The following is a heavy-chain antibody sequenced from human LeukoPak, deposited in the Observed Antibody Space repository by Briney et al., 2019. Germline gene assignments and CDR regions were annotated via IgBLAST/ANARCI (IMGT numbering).Heavy chain of an antibody. Sequence: SETLSLTCTVSGGSFINHSWNWIRQSPGKGLEWIGYIFFRGTTYYNPSFQSRVTISVDTSKSHFSLKLSSVTAADTAVYYCARAGYYYDSKRKFDPWGQGTLVTVSS. V-gene: IGHV4-4*09. CDR3: ARAGYYYDSKRKFDP. J-gene: IGHJ5*02. CDR2: IFFRGTT. D-gene: IGHD3-22*01. CDR1: GGSFINHS.